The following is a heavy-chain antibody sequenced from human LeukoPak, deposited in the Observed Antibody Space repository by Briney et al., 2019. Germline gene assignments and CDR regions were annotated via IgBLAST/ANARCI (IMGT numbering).Heavy chain of an antibody. CDR3: ARTPWLEYFDY. CDR2: INHSGST. Sequence: PSETLSLTCAVYGGSFSGYYWSWIRQPPGRGREWIGEINHSGSTNYNPSLKSRVTISVDTSKNQFSLTLSSVTAADTAVYYCARTPWLEYFDYWGQGTLVTVSS. V-gene: IGHV4-34*01. CDR1: GGSFSGYY. D-gene: IGHD3-3*01. J-gene: IGHJ4*02.